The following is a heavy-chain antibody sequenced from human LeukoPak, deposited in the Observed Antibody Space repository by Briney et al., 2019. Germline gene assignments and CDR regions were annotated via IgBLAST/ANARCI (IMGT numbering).Heavy chain of an antibody. D-gene: IGHD6-19*01. CDR3: ARGRRVAGPGYYYYYYGMDV. J-gene: IGHJ6*02. CDR1: GGSISSSSYY. CDR2: INHSGST. Sequence: PSETLSLTCTVSGGSISSSSYYWGWIRQPPGKGLEWIGEINHSGSTNYNPSLKSRVTISVDTSKNQFSLKLSSVTAADTAVYYCARGRRVAGPGYYYYYYGMDVWGQGTTVTVSS. V-gene: IGHV4-39*07.